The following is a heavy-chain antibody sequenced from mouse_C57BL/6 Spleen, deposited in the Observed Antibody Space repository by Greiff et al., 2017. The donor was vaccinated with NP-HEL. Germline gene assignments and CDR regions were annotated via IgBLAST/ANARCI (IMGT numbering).Heavy chain of an antibody. D-gene: IGHD1-1*01. CDR3: ARRSPYYYGSSSFDY. CDR2: IDPSDSYT. J-gene: IGHJ2*01. Sequence: QVQLQQSGAELVKPGASVKLSCKASGYTFTSYWMQWVKQRPGQGLEWIGEIDPSDSYTNYNQKFKGKATLTVDTSSSTAYMQLSSLTSEDSAVYYCARRSPYYYGSSSFDYWGQGTTLTVSS. V-gene: IGHV1-50*01. CDR1: GYTFTSYW.